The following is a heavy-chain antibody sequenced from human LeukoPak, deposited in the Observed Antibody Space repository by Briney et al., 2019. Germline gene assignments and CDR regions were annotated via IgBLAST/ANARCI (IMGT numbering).Heavy chain of an antibody. D-gene: IGHD6-6*01. CDR1: GGSISSSNW. V-gene: IGHV4-4*02. J-gene: IGHJ6*02. CDR3: ARVMEYSSSSVGGEYYYCGMDV. Sequence: PSGTLSLTCAVSGGSISSSNWWSWVRQPPGKGLEWIGEIYHSGSTNYNPSLKSRVTISVDKSKNQFSLKLSSVTAADTAVYYCARVMEYSSSSVGGEYYYCGMDVWGQGTTVTVSS. CDR2: IYHSGST.